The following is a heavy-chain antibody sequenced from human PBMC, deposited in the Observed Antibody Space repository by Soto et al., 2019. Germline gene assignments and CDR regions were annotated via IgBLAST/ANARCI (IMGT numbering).Heavy chain of an antibody. Sequence: EQLQQWGAGLLKPSETLSLTCAVYGGFVSSGNYYWSWIRQPPGKGLEWIGEMSHSGGTHFNPSLKSRVTISVDTSKNQFSLKMSSVTAADTALYYCARVERGTATTVVDAFDIWGPGTMVTVPS. D-gene: IGHD1-1*01. CDR1: GGFVSSGNYY. J-gene: IGHJ3*02. V-gene: IGHV4-34*01. CDR3: ARVERGTATTVVDAFDI. CDR2: MSHSGGT.